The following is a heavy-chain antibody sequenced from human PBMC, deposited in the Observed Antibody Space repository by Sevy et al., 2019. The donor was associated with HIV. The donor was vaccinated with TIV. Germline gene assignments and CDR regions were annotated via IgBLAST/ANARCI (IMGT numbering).Heavy chain of an antibody. CDR3: AIDIGGEHYSNHLYYYYGMDV. Sequence: GGSLRLSCAASGFTFDDYAMHWVRQAPGKGLEWVSGISWNSGSIGYADSVKGRFTISRDNAKNSLYLQMNSLRAEDTALYYCAIDIGGEHYSNHLYYYYGMDVWGQGTTVTVSS. D-gene: IGHD4-4*01. CDR2: ISWNSGSI. J-gene: IGHJ6*02. CDR1: GFTFDDYA. V-gene: IGHV3-9*01.